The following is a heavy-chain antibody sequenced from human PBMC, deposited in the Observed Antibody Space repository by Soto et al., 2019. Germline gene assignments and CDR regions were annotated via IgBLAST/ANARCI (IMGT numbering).Heavy chain of an antibody. D-gene: IGHD3-10*01. CDR3: ALFGYYGSVSLDQ. J-gene: IGHJ4*02. V-gene: IGHV2-5*02. Sequence: QITLKESGPTLVKPTQTLTLTCTVSGFSLSTSGVGVGWIRQPPGKALEWLGIIYWDDDKRYSPSLKSRLTITKDSSKNQVVLSMTNMESVDTATYSCALFGYYGSVSLDQCGQGTLVTVSS. CDR1: GFSLSTSGVG. CDR2: IYWDDDK.